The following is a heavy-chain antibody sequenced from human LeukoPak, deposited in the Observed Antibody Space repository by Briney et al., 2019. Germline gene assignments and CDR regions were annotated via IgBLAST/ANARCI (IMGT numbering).Heavy chain of an antibody. CDR2: ISTNGGVT. V-gene: IGHV3-64*03. CDR1: GFTFSRYA. D-gene: IGHD6-13*01. CDR3: VKDGSSTYYYFDY. Sequence: GGSLRLSCSASGFTFSRYAMHWVRQAPGKGIEYVSAISTNGGVTYYADSVRGRFTISRDNSKDTLYLEMSSLRVEDTAVYYCVKDGSSTYYYFDYWGQGTLVTVSS. J-gene: IGHJ4*02.